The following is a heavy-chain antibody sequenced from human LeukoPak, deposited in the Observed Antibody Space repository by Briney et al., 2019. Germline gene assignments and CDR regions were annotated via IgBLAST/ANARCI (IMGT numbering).Heavy chain of an antibody. CDR2: IRSDGTDE. J-gene: IGHJ4*02. CDR1: GFTFSNYG. CDR3: ARCNTADVPSGN. V-gene: IGHV3-30*02. D-gene: IGHD2/OR15-2a*01. Sequence: GGSLRLSCVASGFTFSNYGMHWFRQVPGKGLDWVAFIRSDGTDERYADSVKGRFTISRDNSKNTLYLQMNTLTPEDTALYHCARCNTADVPSGNWGQGTLVTVSS.